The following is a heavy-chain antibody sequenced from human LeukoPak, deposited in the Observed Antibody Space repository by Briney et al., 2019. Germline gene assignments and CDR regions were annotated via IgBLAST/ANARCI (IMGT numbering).Heavy chain of an antibody. V-gene: IGHV1-46*01. CDR2: INPSGGST. CDR3: ARGTWGDYYYYYMDV. Sequence: ASVKVSCTASGYTFTSYYMHWVRQAPGQGLEWMGIINPSGGSTSYAQKFQGRVTMTRDMTTSTVYMELSSLRSEDTAVYYCARGTWGDYYYYYMDVWGKGTTVTVSS. CDR1: GYTFTSYY. D-gene: IGHD3-16*01. J-gene: IGHJ6*03.